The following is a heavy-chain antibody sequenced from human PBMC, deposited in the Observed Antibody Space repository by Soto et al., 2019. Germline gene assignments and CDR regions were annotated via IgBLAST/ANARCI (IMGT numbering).Heavy chain of an antibody. Sequence: GGSLRLSCAASGFTFSSYSMNWVRQAPGKGLEWVSYISSSSSTIYYADSVKGRFTISRDNAKNSLYLQMNSLRAEDTAVYYCARAVVVVAATSYNWFDPWGQGTLVTVSS. CDR3: ARAVVVVAATSYNWFDP. CDR1: GFTFSSYS. D-gene: IGHD2-15*01. J-gene: IGHJ5*02. V-gene: IGHV3-48*01. CDR2: ISSSSSTI.